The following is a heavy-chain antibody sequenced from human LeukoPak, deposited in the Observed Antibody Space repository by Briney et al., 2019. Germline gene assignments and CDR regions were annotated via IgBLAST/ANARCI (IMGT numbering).Heavy chain of an antibody. Sequence: SQTLSLTCTVSGGSVSSGSYYWSWIRQPAGKGLEWIGRICASGSTNYNPSLKSRVTISLDTSKNQFSLKLSSVTAADTAVYYCARTHGYYDSSGYSDFDYWGQGTLVTVSS. J-gene: IGHJ4*02. D-gene: IGHD3-22*01. CDR3: ARTHGYYDSSGYSDFDY. CDR2: ICASGST. V-gene: IGHV4-61*02. CDR1: GGSVSSGSYY.